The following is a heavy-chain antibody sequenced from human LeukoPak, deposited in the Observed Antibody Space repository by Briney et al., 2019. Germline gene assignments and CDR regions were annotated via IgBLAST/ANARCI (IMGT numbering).Heavy chain of an antibody. V-gene: IGHV3-23*01. J-gene: IGHJ3*02. Sequence: GGSLRLPCAASGFTFSSYAMSWVRQAPGKGLEWVSAISGSGGSTYYAHSVKGRFTISRDNSKNTLYLQMNSLRAEDTAVYYCANGNTMVRGNAFDIWGQGTMVTVSS. CDR2: ISGSGGST. CDR3: ANGNTMVRGNAFDI. D-gene: IGHD3-10*01. CDR1: GFTFSSYA.